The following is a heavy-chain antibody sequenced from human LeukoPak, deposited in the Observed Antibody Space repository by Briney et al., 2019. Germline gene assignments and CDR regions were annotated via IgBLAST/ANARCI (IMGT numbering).Heavy chain of an antibody. D-gene: IGHD2-21*02. CDR1: GFTFSNYA. J-gene: IGHJ4*02. CDR3: AKRLGDQRAFDY. V-gene: IGHV3-23*01. Sequence: PGGSLRLSCAASGFTFSNYAMSLVRQAPGKRLEWVSGISGTSGTINYADPVKGRFTISRDNSKNTVYLQMNSLRAEDTAVYYCAKRLGDQRAFDYWGQGTLVTVSS. CDR2: ISGTSGTI.